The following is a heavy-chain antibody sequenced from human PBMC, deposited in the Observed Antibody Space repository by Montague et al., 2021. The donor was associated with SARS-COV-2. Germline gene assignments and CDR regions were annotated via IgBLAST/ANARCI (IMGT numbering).Heavy chain of an antibody. J-gene: IGHJ5*02. CDR3: ARTYYYGSVVWFDP. Sequence: TLSLTCTVSGGSISSYYWSWIRQPPGKGLEWIGYIYYSGSTDYNPSLKSRVTISVDTSKNQFSLKLSSATAADTAVYYCARTYYYGSVVWFDPWGQGTLVTVSS. D-gene: IGHD3-10*01. CDR1: GGSISSYY. CDR2: IYYSGST. V-gene: IGHV4-59*08.